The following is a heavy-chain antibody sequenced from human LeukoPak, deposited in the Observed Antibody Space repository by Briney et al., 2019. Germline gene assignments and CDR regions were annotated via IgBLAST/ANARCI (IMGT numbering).Heavy chain of an antibody. D-gene: IGHD3-9*01. V-gene: IGHV4-61*08. J-gene: IGHJ5*02. CDR1: GVSVGSAGYY. CDR2: MYYTANS. Sequence: SETLSLTCSVSGVSVGSAGYYWTWIRQPPGKGLEWIGYMYYTANSNYNPFLKSRVTMSLDPSQNEFSLRLTSVTAADTAVYYCAGGSVDILTGYKEGWFDPWGQGTLVTVSS. CDR3: AGGSVDILTGYKEGWFDP.